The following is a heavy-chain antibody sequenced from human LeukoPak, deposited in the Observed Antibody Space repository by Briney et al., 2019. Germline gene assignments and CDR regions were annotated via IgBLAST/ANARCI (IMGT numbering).Heavy chain of an antibody. J-gene: IGHJ3*02. CDR1: QFPFSNYG. CDR2: ISYDGSNK. CDR3: ARVSGWQQLVITYDAFDI. V-gene: IGHV3-30-3*01. Sequence: GGSLRLSCAASQFPFSNYGMHWVRQAPGKGLEWVAVISYDGSNKYYADSVKGRFTISRDNSKNTLYLQMNSLRAEDTAVYYCARVSGWQQLVITYDAFDIWGQGTMVTVSS. D-gene: IGHD6-13*01.